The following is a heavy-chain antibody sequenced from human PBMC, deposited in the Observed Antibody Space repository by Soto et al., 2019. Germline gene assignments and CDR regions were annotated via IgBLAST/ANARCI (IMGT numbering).Heavy chain of an antibody. CDR3: ARDQGGQSGNFIFDN. CDR2: MSIDGMNQ. Sequence: GGSLRLSCAASGFTLNHYGMHWVRQAPGKGLEWVGVMSIDGMNQHYGDSVRGRFTISRDNSKNTLYLQMNSLRVEDTAVYYCARDQGGQSGNFIFDNWGQGTLVTVSS. J-gene: IGHJ4*02. CDR1: GFTLNHYG. V-gene: IGHV3-30*03. D-gene: IGHD1-26*01.